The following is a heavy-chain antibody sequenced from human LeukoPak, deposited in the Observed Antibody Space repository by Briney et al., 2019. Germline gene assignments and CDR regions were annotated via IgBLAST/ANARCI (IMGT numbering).Heavy chain of an antibody. J-gene: IGHJ5*02. CDR1: GGSISSSSYY. CDR2: VSYTGST. V-gene: IGHV4-39*01. D-gene: IGHD6-6*01. Sequence: PSETLSLTCTVSGGSISSSSYYWGWIRQPPGKGLEWIGTVSYTGSTYYRPSLKSRATISVDTSNYHFSLKLTSVTAADTAVYYCARQLAVAARLGWFDPWGQGTLVTVSS. CDR3: ARQLAVAARLGWFDP.